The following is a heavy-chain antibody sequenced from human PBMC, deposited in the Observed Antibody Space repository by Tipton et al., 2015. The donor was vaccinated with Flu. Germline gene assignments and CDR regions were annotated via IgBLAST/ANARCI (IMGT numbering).Heavy chain of an antibody. Sequence: SLRLSCAASGFTFDDYAMHWVRQAPGKGLEWVSGISWNSGSIGYADSVKGRFTISRDNAKNSLYLQMNSLRAEDTALYYCAKDSGRSLLRATFDYWGQGTLVTVSS. CDR3: AKDSGRSLLRATFDY. V-gene: IGHV3-9*01. J-gene: IGHJ4*02. D-gene: IGHD2-15*01. CDR1: GFTFDDYA. CDR2: ISWNSGSI.